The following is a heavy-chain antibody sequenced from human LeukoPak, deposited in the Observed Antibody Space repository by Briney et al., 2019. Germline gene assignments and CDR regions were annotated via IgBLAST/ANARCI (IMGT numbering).Heavy chain of an antibody. Sequence: GGSLRLSCAASGFTFSDYYMNWIRQAPGKGLEYISYISGSSSDTNYADSVKGRFTISRDNAKKSLYLQMNSLSAEDTAVYYCGRFSRAPDYWGQGTLVAVFS. CDR1: GFTFSDYY. CDR3: GRFSRAPDY. V-gene: IGHV3-11*06. CDR2: ISGSSSDT. D-gene: IGHD2-2*01. J-gene: IGHJ4*02.